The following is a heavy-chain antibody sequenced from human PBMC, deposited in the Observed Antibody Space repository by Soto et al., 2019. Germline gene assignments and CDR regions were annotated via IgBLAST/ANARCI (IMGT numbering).Heavy chain of an antibody. V-gene: IGHV3-23*01. CDR2: ISGGDGTT. CDR3: ARTPYDFWSPGQFYIDH. Sequence: GGSLRLSCAASGFTFSSYDMDWVRQGPGKGRECVSGISGGDGTTFYAVSVKGRFTISRANSKKTLYLQMNGLRDEDTADYYCARTPYDFWSPGQFYIDHWGQGNLVTVSS. J-gene: IGHJ4*02. CDR1: GFTFSSYD. D-gene: IGHD3-3*01.